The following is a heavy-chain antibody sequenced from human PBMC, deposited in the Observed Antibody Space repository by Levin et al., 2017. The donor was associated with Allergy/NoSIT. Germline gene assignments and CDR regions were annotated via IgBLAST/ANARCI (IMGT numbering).Heavy chain of an antibody. Sequence: QTLSLTCTVSGFSLTTSGMCVTWIRQPPGKALEWLARIDWDDDKFYSTSLQTRLTISKDTSKNQVVLTMTNMDPVDTATYYCARIPHLGYNYGYYYGMDVWGPGTTVTVSS. D-gene: IGHD5-18*01. CDR2: IDWDDDK. CDR1: GFSLTTSGMC. J-gene: IGHJ6*02. V-gene: IGHV2-70*16. CDR3: ARIPHLGYNYGYYYGMDV.